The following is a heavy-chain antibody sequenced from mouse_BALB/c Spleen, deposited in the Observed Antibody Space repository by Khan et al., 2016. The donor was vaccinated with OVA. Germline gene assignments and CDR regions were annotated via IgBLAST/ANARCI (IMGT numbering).Heavy chain of an antibody. CDR3: ARRKDGYYGYVGV. CDR2: SRGSGSYP. Sequence: EVELVESGGGLVKPGGSLKLSCAASGFTFSSYGMSWFRQTPEKRLEWIATSRGSGSYPYYPDGVKGRLSISRANAKNILYLPTRSLSYGDTALYDCARRKDGYYGYVGVWGAGTTVSV. D-gene: IGHD2-3*01. V-gene: IGHV5-9-2*01. CDR1: GFTFSSYG. J-gene: IGHJ1*01.